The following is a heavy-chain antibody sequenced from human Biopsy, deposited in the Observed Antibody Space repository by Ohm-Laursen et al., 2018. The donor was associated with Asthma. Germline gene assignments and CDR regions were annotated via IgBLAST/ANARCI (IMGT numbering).Heavy chain of an antibody. CDR3: AKGEWELLEANFDY. CDR2: ISWNSGSI. CDR1: GFTFDDYA. D-gene: IGHD1-26*01. Sequence: SLRLSCTASGFTFDDYAMHWVRQAPGKGLEWVSGISWNSGSIGYADSVKGRFTISRDNAKNSLYLQMNSLRAEGTALYYCAKGEWELLEANFDYWGQGTLVTVSS. V-gene: IGHV3-9*01. J-gene: IGHJ4*02.